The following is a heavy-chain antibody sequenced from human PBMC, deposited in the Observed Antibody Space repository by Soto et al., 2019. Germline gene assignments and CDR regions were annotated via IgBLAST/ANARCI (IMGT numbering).Heavy chain of an antibody. V-gene: IGHV3-23*01. Sequence: GGSLRLSCEASGFTFSTHDMYSVRQAPGKGLECVSAISGSGGTTSHADSVKGRFTISRDNSKNTLYLQMNSLRAEDTAVYFCTKVRGPAVATSIFDYWGQGTLVTVSS. CDR1: GFTFSTHD. J-gene: IGHJ4*02. CDR3: TKVRGPAVATSIFDY. D-gene: IGHD5-12*01. CDR2: ISGSGGTT.